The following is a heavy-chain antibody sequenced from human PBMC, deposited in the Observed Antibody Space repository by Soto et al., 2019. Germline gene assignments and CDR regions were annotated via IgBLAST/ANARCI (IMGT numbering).Heavy chain of an antibody. V-gene: IGHV4-31*03. CDR2: IYYSGTT. J-gene: IGHJ6*02. CDR1: GGSISSGGYY. D-gene: IGHD2-21*01. Sequence: QVQLQESGPGLVKPSQTLSLTCTVSGGSISSGGYYWYWIRQHPGKGLEWIGYIYYSGTTYYNPSLKSRVTISVDTSKNQFSLKLSSVTAADTAVYYCAASCVACGGFNYYGMDVWGQVTTVTVSS. CDR3: AASCVACGGFNYYGMDV.